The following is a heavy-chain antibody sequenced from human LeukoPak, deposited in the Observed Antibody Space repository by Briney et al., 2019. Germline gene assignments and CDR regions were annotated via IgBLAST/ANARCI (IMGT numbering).Heavy chain of an antibody. CDR1: GFTFSSYG. CDR2: ICGGGGNT. V-gene: IGHV3-23*01. Sequence: GGSLRLACAVSGFTFSSYGMNWVRQAPGKGLEWISGICGGGGNTYYADSVKGRFPISRDNSKNTLYLQMNSLRAEDTAVYYCAKCDSPVAGDYFDYWGQGTLVTVSS. CDR3: AKCDSPVAGDYFDY. D-gene: IGHD6-19*01. J-gene: IGHJ4*02.